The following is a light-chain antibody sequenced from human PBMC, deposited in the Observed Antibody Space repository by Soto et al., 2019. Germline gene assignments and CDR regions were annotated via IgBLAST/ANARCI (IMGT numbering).Light chain of an antibody. Sequence: DIQLTQSPSTLPASVGDRVTITCRASQSISTWLAWYQQKPVKAPNLLIYKASYLASGVPSRFSGGGSGTEFTLHISSLQPDDFATYYCQQDGSYWTCGQGTKVDIK. J-gene: IGKJ1*01. CDR3: QQDGSYWT. V-gene: IGKV1-5*03. CDR1: QSISTW. CDR2: KAS.